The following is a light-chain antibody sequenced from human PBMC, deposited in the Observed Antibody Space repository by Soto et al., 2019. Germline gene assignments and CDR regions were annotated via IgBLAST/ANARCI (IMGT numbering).Light chain of an antibody. CDR2: AAS. CDR3: QKYTSAPRT. J-gene: IGKJ1*01. V-gene: IGKV1-27*01. CDR1: QGISNF. Sequence: DIPMTQSPSSLSAFVGDRVTITCRASQGISNFLAWYQQKPGKVPKLLIYAASTLHSGVPSRFSGSGSGTDFTLTISSPQPEDVATYCCQKYTSAPRTFGQGTKVEVK.